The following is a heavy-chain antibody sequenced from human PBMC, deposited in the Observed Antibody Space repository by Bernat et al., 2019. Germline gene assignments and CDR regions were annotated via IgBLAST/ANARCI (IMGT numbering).Heavy chain of an antibody. V-gene: IGHV3-53*05. CDR3: ERAPGIAAAGTQDDY. CDR2: IYSGGST. Sequence: EVQLVETGGGLIQPGGSLRLSCAASGFTASSNYMSWVRQAPGKGLEWVSVIYSGGSTYYADSVKGRFTISRDNSKNTLYLQMNSLRAEDTAVYYCERAPGIAAAGTQDDYWGQGTLVTVSS. D-gene: IGHD6-13*01. CDR1: GFTASSNY. J-gene: IGHJ4*02.